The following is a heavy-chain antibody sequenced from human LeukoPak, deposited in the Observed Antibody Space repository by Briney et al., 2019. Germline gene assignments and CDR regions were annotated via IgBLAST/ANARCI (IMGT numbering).Heavy chain of an antibody. CDR1: GGTFSSYA. CDR3: ARAAQGLLWFGELLDWFDP. V-gene: IGHV1-69*13. D-gene: IGHD3-10*01. CDR2: IIPIFGTA. J-gene: IGHJ5*02. Sequence: SVKVSCKASGGTFSSYAISWVRQAPGQGLEWMGGIIPIFGTANYAQKFQGRVTITADESTSTAYMELSSLRSEDTAVYYCARAAQGLLWFGELLDWFDPWGQGTLVTVSS.